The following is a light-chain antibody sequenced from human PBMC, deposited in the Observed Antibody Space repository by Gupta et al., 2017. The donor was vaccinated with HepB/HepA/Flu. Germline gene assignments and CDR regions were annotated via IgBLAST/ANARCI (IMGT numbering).Light chain of an antibody. CDR2: KDS. Sequence: SYELTQPPSVSVSPGQPARITCSGDALPKQYAYWYQQKPGQAPVLVIYKDSERPSGIPERFSGSSSGTTVTLTIIGVQAEDEADYYCQSADSSGTYPVVFGGGTKLTVL. CDR1: ALPKQY. V-gene: IGLV3-25*03. J-gene: IGLJ2*01. CDR3: QSADSSGTYPVV.